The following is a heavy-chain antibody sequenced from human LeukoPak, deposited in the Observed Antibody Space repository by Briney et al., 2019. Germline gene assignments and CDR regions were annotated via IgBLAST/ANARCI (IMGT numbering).Heavy chain of an antibody. Sequence: GGSLRLSCAASGFTFDDYAMHWVRQAPGKGLEWVSGISWNSGSIGYADSVKGRFTISRDNAKNSLYLQMNSLRAEDTAVYYCAREVSSSSPYWGQGTLVTVSS. CDR1: GFTFDDYA. CDR2: ISWNSGSI. CDR3: AREVSSSSPY. D-gene: IGHD6-13*01. V-gene: IGHV3-9*01. J-gene: IGHJ4*02.